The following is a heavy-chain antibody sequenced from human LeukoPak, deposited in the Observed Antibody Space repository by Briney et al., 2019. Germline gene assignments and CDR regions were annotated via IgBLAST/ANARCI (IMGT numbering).Heavy chain of an antibody. CDR2: ISSNGGST. J-gene: IGHJ4*02. CDR3: VKGVGLKQKTYYFDY. CDR1: GFTFSSYA. V-gene: IGHV3-64D*09. D-gene: IGHD1/OR15-1a*01. Sequence: GGSLRLSCSASGFTFSSYAMHWVRQAPGKGLEYFSAISSNGGSTYYADSVKGRFTISRDNSKNTLYLQMSSLRAEDMAVYYCVKGVGLKQKTYYFDYWGQGTWSPSPQ.